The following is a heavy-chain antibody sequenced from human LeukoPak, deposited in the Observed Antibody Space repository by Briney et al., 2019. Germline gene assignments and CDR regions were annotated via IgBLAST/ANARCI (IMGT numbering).Heavy chain of an antibody. V-gene: IGHV3-23*01. CDR2: IRGAEGGT. J-gene: IGHJ4*02. CDR1: GFTINTFT. D-gene: IGHD6-19*01. CDR3: AKAFSSGWSPFDY. Sequence: PGGSLRLSCAASGFTINTFTMNWVRQAPGKRLEWVSTIRGAEGGTYYADSVKGRFTISRDNFENTLYLQMNYLREEDTALYYCAKAFSSGWSPFDYWGQGALVTVSS.